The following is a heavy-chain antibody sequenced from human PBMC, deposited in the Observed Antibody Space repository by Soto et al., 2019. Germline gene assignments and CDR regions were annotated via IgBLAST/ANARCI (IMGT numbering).Heavy chain of an antibody. J-gene: IGHJ3*02. CDR3: AGWAFASHWYSGTVDI. V-gene: IGHV1-18*01. CDR1: GYTFSDFG. Sequence: QVQLVQSGPDIKEPGASLKVSCKASGYTFSDFGIIWLRQAPGQGPEWMGWISTADGITKFPQRLHDIISMTVDSSSNIAFLELRGLTFDDTVVYYCAGWAFASHWYSGTVDIWGQGTLVTVSS. CDR2: ISTADGIT. D-gene: IGHD6-13*01.